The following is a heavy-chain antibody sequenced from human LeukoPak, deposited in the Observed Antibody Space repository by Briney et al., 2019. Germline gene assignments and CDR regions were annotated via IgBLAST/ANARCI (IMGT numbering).Heavy chain of an antibody. D-gene: IGHD6-6*01. V-gene: IGHV3-23*01. CDR2: ISDSGSDT. J-gene: IGHJ4*02. CDR3: AKRVPYSSSSFYFDY. CDR1: GFTFSSYG. Sequence: GGSLRLSCAVSGFTFSSYGMSWVRQAPGKGLEWVSAISDSGSDTYYADSVKGRFTISKDNSKNTLYLRMNSLRADDTAVYYCAKRVPYSSSSFYFDYWGQGTLVTVSS.